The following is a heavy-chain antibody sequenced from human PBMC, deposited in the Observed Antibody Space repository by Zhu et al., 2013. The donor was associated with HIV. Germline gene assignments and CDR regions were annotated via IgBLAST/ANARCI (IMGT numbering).Heavy chain of an antibody. J-gene: IGHJ4*02. CDR2: MNPNSGNT. D-gene: IGHD6-13*01. CDR1: GYTFTSYD. V-gene: IGHV1-8*01. CDR3: ARARTYQAAAGTGSFNY. Sequence: QVQLVQSGAEVKKPGASVKVSCKASGYTFTSYDINWVRQATGQGLEWMGWMNPNSGNTGYAQKFQGRVTMTRNTSISTAYMELSSLRSEDTAVYYCARARTYQAAAGTGSFNYWGQGTRRSPSP.